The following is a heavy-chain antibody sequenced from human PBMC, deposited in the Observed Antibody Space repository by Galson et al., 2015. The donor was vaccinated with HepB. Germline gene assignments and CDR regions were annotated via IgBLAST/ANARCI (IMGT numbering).Heavy chain of an antibody. CDR1: GFTFSSYG. D-gene: IGHD2-15*01. J-gene: IGHJ3*02. CDR3: AKGARCSPGAFDI. CDR2: ISYDGSNK. V-gene: IGHV3-30*18. Sequence: SLRLSCAASGFTFSSYGMHWVRQAPGKGLEWVAVISYDGSNKYYADSVKGRFTISRDNSKNTLYLQMNSLRAEDTAVYYCAKGARCSPGAFDIWGQGTMVTVSS.